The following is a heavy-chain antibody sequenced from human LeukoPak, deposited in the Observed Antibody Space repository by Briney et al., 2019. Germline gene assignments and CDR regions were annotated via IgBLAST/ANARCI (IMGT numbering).Heavy chain of an antibody. CDR2: ISGSGGST. V-gene: IGHV3-23*01. CDR3: AKPRLAPRQRDYYYYGMDV. J-gene: IGHJ6*02. Sequence: PGGSLRLSCAASGFTFSSYAMSWVRQAPGKGLEWVAAISGSGGSTYYAHSVKGRFTISRDNSKNTLYLQMNSLRAEDTAVYYCAKPRLAPRQRDYYYYGMDVWGQGTTVTASS. D-gene: IGHD6-6*01. CDR1: GFTFSSYA.